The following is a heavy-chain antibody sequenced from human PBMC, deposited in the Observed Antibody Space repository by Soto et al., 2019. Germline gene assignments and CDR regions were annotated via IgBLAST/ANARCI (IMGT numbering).Heavy chain of an antibody. CDR3: ARDMGYCTTTTCYSVGGWFDP. V-gene: IGHV3-33*01. J-gene: IGHJ5*02. CDR1: GFTFNTYG. D-gene: IGHD2-2*02. CDR2: IYYDGSNK. Sequence: SGGSLRLSCVASGFTFNTYGMHWVCQAPGKGLEWMASIYYDGSNKYYADSVRGRFTISRDNSKNILYLQINNLGAEDTAVYYCARDMGYCTTTTCYSVGGWFDPWGQGTPVTVSS.